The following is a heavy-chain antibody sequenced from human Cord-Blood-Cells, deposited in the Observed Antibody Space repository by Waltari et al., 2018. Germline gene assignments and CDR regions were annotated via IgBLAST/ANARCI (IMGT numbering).Heavy chain of an antibody. D-gene: IGHD3-3*01. J-gene: IGHJ4*02. Sequence: QVQLQQWGAGLLKPSEILSLTCAVYGGSFSGYSWSWIRQPPGKGLEWIGEINHSGSTNYNPSLKSRVTISVDTSKNQFSLKLSSVTAADTAVYYCARGPSGGTIFGVAIDYWGQGTLVTVSS. CDR2: INHSGST. CDR1: GGSFSGYS. V-gene: IGHV4-34*01. CDR3: ARGPSGGTIFGVAIDY.